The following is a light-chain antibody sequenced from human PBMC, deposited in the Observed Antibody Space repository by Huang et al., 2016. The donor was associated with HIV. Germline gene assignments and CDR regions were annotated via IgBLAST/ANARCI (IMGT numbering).Light chain of an antibody. CDR3: QQYGTSPLT. CDR1: QSVGSSY. Sequence: EIVLTQSPGTLSLSPGERGTLSCRASQSVGSSYLAWYQQKPGQAPRLLIDGASSRAAGIPDRFSGSGSGTDFTLTISRLEPEDFAVYYCQQYGTSPLTFGGGTKVEIK. CDR2: GAS. V-gene: IGKV3-20*01. J-gene: IGKJ4*01.